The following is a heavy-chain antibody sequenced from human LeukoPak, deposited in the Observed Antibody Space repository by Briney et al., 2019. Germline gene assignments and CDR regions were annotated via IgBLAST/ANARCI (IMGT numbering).Heavy chain of an antibody. CDR2: IDPSDSYT. CDR3: ARPSSGWYVLDY. CDR1: GYSFTSYW. J-gene: IGHJ4*02. D-gene: IGHD6-19*01. V-gene: IGHV5-10-1*01. Sequence: GESLKISCKGSGYSFTSYWISWLRQMPGKGLEWMGRIDPSDSYTNYSPSFQGHVTISADKSISTAYLQWSSLKASDTAMYYCARPSSGWYVLDYWGQGTLVTVSS.